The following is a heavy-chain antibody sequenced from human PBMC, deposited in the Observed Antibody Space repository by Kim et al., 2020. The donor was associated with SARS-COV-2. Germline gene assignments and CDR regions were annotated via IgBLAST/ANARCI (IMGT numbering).Heavy chain of an antibody. CDR2: INPDGTSI. CDR1: GFTFSSTW. D-gene: IGHD3-3*02. Sequence: GGSLRLSCAAYGFTFSSTWLYWVRQVPGKGLVWVSRINPDGTSIDYADSVKGRFTMSRDNAKNTLYLQMNSLRVEDTAVYYCTRAAFLSGFDPWGQGTLVTVSS. V-gene: IGHV3-74*01. J-gene: IGHJ5*02. CDR3: TRAAFLSGFDP.